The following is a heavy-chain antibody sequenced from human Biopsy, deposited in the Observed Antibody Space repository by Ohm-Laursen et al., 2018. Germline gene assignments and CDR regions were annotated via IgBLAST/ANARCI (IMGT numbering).Heavy chain of an antibody. D-gene: IGHD3-22*01. CDR2: IFYSGTT. J-gene: IGHJ2*01. V-gene: IGHV4-61*01. CDR1: GDSVNTYNFY. Sequence: TLSLTCAVSGDSVNTYNFYWTWIRQPPGKGLEWIGHIFYSGTTKYSPSLERRARISMDKASNQFSLRLTSVSAADTAIYYCARDRGYYSDRTVPGYFDLWGRGTLVTVSS. CDR3: ARDRGYYSDRTVPGYFDL.